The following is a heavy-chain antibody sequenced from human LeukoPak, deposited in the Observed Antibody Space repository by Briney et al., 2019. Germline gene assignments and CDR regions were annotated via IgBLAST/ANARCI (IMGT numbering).Heavy chain of an antibody. CDR3: ARDWGYYYYYGMDV. CDR2: ISSSSSYI. J-gene: IGHJ6*02. CDR1: GFAFSSYS. D-gene: IGHD3-16*01. V-gene: IGHV3-21*01. Sequence: GGSLRLSCAASGFAFSSYSMNWVRQAPGKGLEWVSSISSSSSYIYYADSVKGRFTISRDNAKNSLYLQMNSLRAEDTAVYYCARDWGYYYYYGMDVWGQGTTVTVSS.